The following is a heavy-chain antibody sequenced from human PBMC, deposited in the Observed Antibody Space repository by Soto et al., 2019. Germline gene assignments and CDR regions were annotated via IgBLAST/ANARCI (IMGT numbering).Heavy chain of an antibody. Sequence: GGSLRLSCAASGFTFSSYAMSWVRQAPGKGLEWVSAISGSGGSTYYADSVKGRFTICRDNSKNTLYLQMNSLRAEDTAVYYCAKDDYSKVGWFPGPYNWFAPCGQGTLLTVSS. CDR2: ISGSGGST. CDR3: AKDDYSKVGWFPGPYNWFAP. J-gene: IGHJ5*02. D-gene: IGHD4-4*01. V-gene: IGHV3-23*01. CDR1: GFTFSSYA.